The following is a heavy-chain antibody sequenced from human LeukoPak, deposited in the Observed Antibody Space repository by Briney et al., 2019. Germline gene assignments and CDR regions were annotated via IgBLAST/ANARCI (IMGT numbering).Heavy chain of an antibody. CDR1: GFTFSSYE. D-gene: IGHD4-17*01. CDR2: ISSSGSTI. Sequence: HPGGSLRLSCAASGFTFSSYEMNWVRQAPGKGLEWVSYISSSGSTIYYADSVKGRFTISRDNAKNSLYLQMNSLRAEDTAAYYCARRLRRNYFDYWGQGTLVTVSS. J-gene: IGHJ4*02. CDR3: ARRLRRNYFDY. V-gene: IGHV3-48*03.